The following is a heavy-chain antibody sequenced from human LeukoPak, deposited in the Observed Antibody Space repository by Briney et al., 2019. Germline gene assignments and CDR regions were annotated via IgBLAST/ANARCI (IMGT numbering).Heavy chain of an antibody. J-gene: IGHJ4*02. Sequence: TSETLSLTCTVSGGSISTYYWSWIRQPAGKGLEWIGRIYTSGSTNYNPSLKSRVTMSVDTSKNQFSLTLNSVTAADTAVYYRAREYSSSSGRVFDCWGQGTLVTVSS. D-gene: IGHD6-6*01. CDR3: AREYSSSSGRVFDC. CDR2: IYTSGST. V-gene: IGHV4-4*07. CDR1: GGSISTYY.